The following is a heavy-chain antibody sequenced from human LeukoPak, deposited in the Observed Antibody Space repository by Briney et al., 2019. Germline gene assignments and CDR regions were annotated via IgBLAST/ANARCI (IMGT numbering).Heavy chain of an antibody. CDR2: IRAGGVAT. J-gene: IGHJ6*02. Sequence: PGASLRLSCAASGFTFTTYGMTWVRQAPGKGLEWGSSIRAGGVATFYSDSVKGRFTISRDNPMNTLYLQMNSLRADDTAVYYCGTPTKFWLIRGVGVAVWGQGTTVTVPS. CDR3: GTPTKFWLIRGVGVAV. V-gene: IGHV3-23*01. D-gene: IGHD3-10*01. CDR1: GFTFTTYG.